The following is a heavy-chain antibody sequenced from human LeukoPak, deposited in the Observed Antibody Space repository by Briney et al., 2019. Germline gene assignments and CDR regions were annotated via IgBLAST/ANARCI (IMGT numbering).Heavy chain of an antibody. Sequence: ASVKVSCTASGYTFTGYYMHWVRQAPGQGLEWMGRINPNSGGTNYAQKFQGRVTMTRDTSISTAYMELSRLRSDDTAVYYCARDEYSSGNGFDPWGQGTLVTVSS. D-gene: IGHD6-25*01. CDR1: GYTFTGYY. CDR2: INPNSGGT. CDR3: ARDEYSSGNGFDP. V-gene: IGHV1-2*06. J-gene: IGHJ5*02.